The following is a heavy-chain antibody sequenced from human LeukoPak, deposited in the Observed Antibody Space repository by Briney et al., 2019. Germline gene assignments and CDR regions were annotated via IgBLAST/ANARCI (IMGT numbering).Heavy chain of an antibody. Sequence: GGSLRLSCAASGFTFRNSWMSWVRQAPGKGLEWVANIEVDGSEKYYVDSVEGRFDISRDNAKNSLYLQMNSLRGEDTAVYYCAKAGSSAFCDWAQGTLVTVSS. D-gene: IGHD3-22*01. CDR2: IEVDGSEK. CDR3: AKAGSSAFCD. V-gene: IGHV3-7*01. CDR1: GFTFRNSW. J-gene: IGHJ4*02.